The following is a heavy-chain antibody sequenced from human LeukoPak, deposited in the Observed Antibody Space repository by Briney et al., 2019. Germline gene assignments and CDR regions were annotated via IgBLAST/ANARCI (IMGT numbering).Heavy chain of an antibody. V-gene: IGHV4-39*07. D-gene: IGHD3-10*01. CDR1: GGSISSGGYY. CDR2: IYYSGST. J-gene: IGHJ6*03. CDR3: ARVPLNYYGSGSYNRVYYYYYMDV. Sequence: SETLSLTCTVSGGSISSGGYYWGWIRQPPGKGLEWIGSIYYSGSTYYNPSLKSRVTISVDRSKNQFSLKLSTVTAADTAVYYCARVPLNYYGSGSYNRVYYYYYMDVWGKGTTVTVSS.